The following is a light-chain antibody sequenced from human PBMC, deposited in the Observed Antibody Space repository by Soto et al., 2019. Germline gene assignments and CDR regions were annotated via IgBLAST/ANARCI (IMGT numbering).Light chain of an antibody. CDR1: QDIIDD. J-gene: IGKJ1*01. CDR3: LHYYNYPQT. Sequence: AIQMTQSPSSLSASVGDRVTITCRSSQDIIDDLSWYQQRPGRAPKLLLFAASRLEGGVPSRFSGSYSGRDFTLTISGLQPDDFATYYCLHYYNYPQTFGQGTKVDI. V-gene: IGKV1-6*01. CDR2: AAS.